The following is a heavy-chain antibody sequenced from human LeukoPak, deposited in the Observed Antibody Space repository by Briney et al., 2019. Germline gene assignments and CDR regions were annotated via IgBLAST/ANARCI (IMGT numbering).Heavy chain of an antibody. V-gene: IGHV1-69*05. Sequence: ASVKVSCKASGGTFSSYAISWVRQAPGQGLEWMGGIIPIFGTANYAQKFQGRVTITTDESTSTAYMELSSLRPEDTAVYYCARDNGYCSGGSCYLLDYWGQGTLVTVSS. CDR2: IIPIFGTA. D-gene: IGHD2-15*01. CDR1: GGTFSSYA. J-gene: IGHJ4*02. CDR3: ARDNGYCSGGSCYLLDY.